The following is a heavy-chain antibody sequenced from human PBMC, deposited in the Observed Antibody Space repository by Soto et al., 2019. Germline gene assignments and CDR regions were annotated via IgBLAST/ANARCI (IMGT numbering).Heavy chain of an antibody. Sequence: SETLSLTCTVSGGSISSYNWSWIRQPPGKGLEWIGYIYYSGSTNYNPSLKSRVTISVDTSKNQFSLKLSSVTAADTAVYYCATGGYCSGGSCYYFDYWDQGTLVTVSS. CDR1: GGSISSYN. D-gene: IGHD2-15*01. J-gene: IGHJ4*02. CDR2: IYYSGST. V-gene: IGHV4-59*08. CDR3: ATGGYCSGGSCYYFDY.